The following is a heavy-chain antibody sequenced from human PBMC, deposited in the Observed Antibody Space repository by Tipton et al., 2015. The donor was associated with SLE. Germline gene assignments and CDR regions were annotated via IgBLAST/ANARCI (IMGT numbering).Heavy chain of an antibody. CDR3: AKSSNWAYHFDY. CDR2: ASGSGAST. J-gene: IGHJ4*02. CDR1: GFTFSTYG. Sequence: GSLRLSCVASGFTFSTYGMSWVRQAPGKGLEWVSTASGSGASTYYADSVRGRFTISRDNSKNTLFLQMNSLRADDTAVYYCAKSSNWAYHFDYWGQGTLVTVSS. V-gene: IGHV3-23*01. D-gene: IGHD7-27*01.